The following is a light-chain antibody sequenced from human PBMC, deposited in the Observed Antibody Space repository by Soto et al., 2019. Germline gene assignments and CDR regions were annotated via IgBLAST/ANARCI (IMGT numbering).Light chain of an antibody. V-gene: IGLV2-8*01. CDR3: SSNVVGTNLKI. CDR2: EVI. Sequence: QSVLTQPPSASGSPGQSVTISCTGTYSDVGGSNYVSWYQQHPGKAPKLVIYEVIQRPSGVPDRFSGSRSGNTASLTVSRPQAEDEADYYCSSNVVGTNLKIFGGGTKLTVL. CDR1: YSDVGGSNY. J-gene: IGLJ2*01.